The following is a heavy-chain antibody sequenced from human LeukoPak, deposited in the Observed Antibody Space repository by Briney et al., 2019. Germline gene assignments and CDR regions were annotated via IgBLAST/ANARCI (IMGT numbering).Heavy chain of an antibody. CDR1: GFTFSSYA. CDR2: ISGSGGST. D-gene: IGHD4-23*01. V-gene: IGHV3-23*01. CDR3: ANGGFSDAFDY. J-gene: IGHJ4*02. Sequence: GGSLRLSCSASGFTFSSYAMHWVRQAPGKGLEWVSAISGSGGSTYYADSVKGRFTISRDNSKNTLYLQMNSLRVEDTAVYYCANGGFSDAFDYWGQGTLVTVSS.